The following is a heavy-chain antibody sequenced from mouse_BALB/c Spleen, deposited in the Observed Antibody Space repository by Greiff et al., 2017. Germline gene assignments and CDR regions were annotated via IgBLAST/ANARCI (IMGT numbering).Heavy chain of an antibody. D-gene: IGHD1-1*01. CDR3: ARSGSSCYYAMDY. V-gene: IGHV3-8*02. J-gene: IGHJ4*01. CDR2: ISYSGST. CDR1: GDSITSGY. Sequence: EVKLVESGPSLVKPSQTLSLTCSVTGDSITSGYWNWIRKFPGNKLEYMGYISYSGSTYYNPSLKSRISITRDTSKNQYYLQLNSVTTEDTATYYCARSGSSCYYAMDYWGQGTSVTVSS.